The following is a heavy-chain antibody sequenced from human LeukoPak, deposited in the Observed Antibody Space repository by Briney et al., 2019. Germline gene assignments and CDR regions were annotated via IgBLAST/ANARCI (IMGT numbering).Heavy chain of an antibody. J-gene: IGHJ4*02. Sequence: GGSLRLSCAASGFTFSNAWMSWVRQAPGKGLEWVGRIKSKTDGGTTDYAAPVKGRFTISRDDSKNTLYLQMNSLKTEDTAMYYCTTDISGYYYGSGSYVVDYWGQGTLVTVSS. CDR3: TTDISGYYYGSGSYVVDY. D-gene: IGHD3-10*01. CDR1: GFTFSNAW. V-gene: IGHV3-15*01. CDR2: IKSKTDGGTT.